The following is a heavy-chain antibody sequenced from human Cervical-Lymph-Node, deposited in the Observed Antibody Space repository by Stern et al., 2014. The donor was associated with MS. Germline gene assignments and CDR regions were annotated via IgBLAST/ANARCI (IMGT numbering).Heavy chain of an antibody. D-gene: IGHD3-22*01. CDR1: GYSFSMYG. CDR2: ISPYNGNP. V-gene: IGHV1-18*01. CDR3: ARPYYYESSGYYDS. J-gene: IGHJ5*01. Sequence: QMQLVQSGAEVKRPGASVKVSCKTSGYSFSMYGINWVRQAPGQGLEWMGWISPYNGNPDYAQKVEGRVTLTTDTSTSTAYMELRGLRSDDTAVYYCARPYYYESSGYYDSWGQGTLVTVSS.